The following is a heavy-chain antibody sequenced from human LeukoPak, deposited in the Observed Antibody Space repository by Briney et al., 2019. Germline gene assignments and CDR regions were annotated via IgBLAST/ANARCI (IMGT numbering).Heavy chain of an antibody. CDR2: IYYSGST. D-gene: IGHD2-2*01. Sequence: SETLSLTCTVSGGSISSYYWSWIRQPPGKGLEWIGYIYYSGSTNYNPSLKSRVTISVDTSKNQFSLKLSSVTAADTAVYYCAWRLGSSKENWFDPWGQGTLVTVSS. CDR3: AWRLGSSKENWFDP. V-gene: IGHV4-59*01. CDR1: GGSISSYY. J-gene: IGHJ5*02.